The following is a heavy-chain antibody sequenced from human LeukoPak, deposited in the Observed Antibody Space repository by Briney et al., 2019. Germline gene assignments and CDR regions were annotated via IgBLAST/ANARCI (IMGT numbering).Heavy chain of an antibody. CDR1: GFTFSSYA. CDR3: AKGIAVAGSHTRSFDY. V-gene: IGHV3-23*01. J-gene: IGHJ4*02. CDR2: ISGSGGST. D-gene: IGHD6-19*01. Sequence: GGSLRLSCAASGFTFSSYAMSWVRQAPGKGLEWVSAISGSGGSTYYADSVKGRFTISRDNSKNTLYLQMNSLRAEDTAVYYCAKGIAVAGSHTRSFDYRGQGTLVTVSS.